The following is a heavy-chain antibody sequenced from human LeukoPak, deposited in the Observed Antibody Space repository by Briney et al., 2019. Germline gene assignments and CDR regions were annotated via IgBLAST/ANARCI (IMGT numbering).Heavy chain of an antibody. D-gene: IGHD1-26*01. CDR3: ARMGATGSDAFDI. Sequence: KHSETLSLTCTVSGGSISSYYWSWIRQPPGKGLEWIGYIYYSGSTNYNPSLKSRVTISVDTSKNQFSLKLSSVTAADTAVYYCARMGATGSDAFDIWGQGTMVTVSS. J-gene: IGHJ3*02. V-gene: IGHV4-59*01. CDR1: GGSISSYY. CDR2: IYYSGST.